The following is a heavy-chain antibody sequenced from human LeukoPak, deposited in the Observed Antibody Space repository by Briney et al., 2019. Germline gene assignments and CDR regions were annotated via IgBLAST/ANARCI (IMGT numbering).Heavy chain of an antibody. Sequence: SETLSLTCNVSGASISSSYWGWIRQPPGKGLGWIGYISYSGTTNYSPSLKSRVTMSVDTSKNQFSLKLSSVTAADTAVYYCARGSSGYYYDWGQGTLVTVSS. CDR3: ARGSSGYYYD. V-gene: IGHV4-59*08. CDR2: ISYSGTT. CDR1: GASISSSY. J-gene: IGHJ4*02. D-gene: IGHD3-22*01.